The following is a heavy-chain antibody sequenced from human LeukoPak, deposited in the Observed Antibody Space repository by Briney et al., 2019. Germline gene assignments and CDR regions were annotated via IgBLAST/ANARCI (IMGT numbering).Heavy chain of an antibody. CDR1: GFTFDDYA. D-gene: IGHD5-12*01. J-gene: IGHJ4*02. CDR2: IYSGGST. CDR3: ARDRGSYAWDY. V-gene: IGHV3-66*02. Sequence: PGRSLRLSCAASGFTFDDYAMHWVRQAPGKGLEWVSVIYSGGSTYYADSVKGRFTISRDNSKNTLYLQMNSLRPEDTAVYYCARDRGSYAWDYWGQGTLVTVSS.